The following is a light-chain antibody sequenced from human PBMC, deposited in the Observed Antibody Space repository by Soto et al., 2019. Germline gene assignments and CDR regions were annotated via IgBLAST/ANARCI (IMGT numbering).Light chain of an antibody. Sequence: QSVLTQPPSASGTPGQRVTISCSGSRSNIGSNTVNWYQQLPGTGPKLLIYNNNQRPSGVPDRFSGSKSGTSASLAISGLQSEDEADYYCAAWDDSLNGPVFGGGTKLTVL. V-gene: IGLV1-44*01. CDR3: AAWDDSLNGPV. CDR1: RSNIGSNT. J-gene: IGLJ2*01. CDR2: NNN.